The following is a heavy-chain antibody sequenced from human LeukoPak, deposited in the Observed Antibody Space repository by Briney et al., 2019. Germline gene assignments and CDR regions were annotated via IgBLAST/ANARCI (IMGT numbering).Heavy chain of an antibody. CDR2: ISYTGTA. Sequence: SETLSLTCTVSGGSITNYYWSWIRQPPGKELEGIGYISYTGTAIHNPSLQSRVTISVDTSKTQFSLNLTSVTAADTAGYYCAREPGRLYDLWGRGTLVTVSS. D-gene: IGHD3-10*01. CDR3: AREPGRLYDL. V-gene: IGHV4-59*01. CDR1: GGSITNYY. J-gene: IGHJ2*01.